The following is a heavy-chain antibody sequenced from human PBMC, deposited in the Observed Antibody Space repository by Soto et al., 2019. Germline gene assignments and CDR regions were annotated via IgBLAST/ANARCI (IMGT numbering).Heavy chain of an antibody. J-gene: IGHJ4*02. CDR3: AREYTAMDKYYFDY. Sequence: QVQLVQSGAEVKKPGASVKVSCKASGNTFSSHYMHWVRQAPGQGLEWMGIINPSDGSTSYAQNFQGRVTMTRDTSTSTVYMELSSLRSEDTALYYCAREYTAMDKYYFDYWGQGTLVTVSS. D-gene: IGHD5-18*01. CDR2: INPSDGST. CDR1: GNTFSSHY. V-gene: IGHV1-46*01.